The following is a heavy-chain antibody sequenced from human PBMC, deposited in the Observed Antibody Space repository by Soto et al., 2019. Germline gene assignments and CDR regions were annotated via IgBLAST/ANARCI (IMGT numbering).Heavy chain of an antibody. CDR1: GVGNACKY. D-gene: IGHD5-18*01. J-gene: IGHJ5*02. CDR3: ARVYPSDTRYGYVGNNWFDP. V-gene: IGHV1-46*03. CDR2: INPSGGST. Sequence: SAKLSSEACGVGNACKYMQWVRQDTKQGLEWMGIINPSGGSTSYAQKFQGRVTMTRDTSTSTVYMELSSLRSEDTAVYYCARVYPSDTRYGYVGNNWFDPWGQGALVTSPQ.